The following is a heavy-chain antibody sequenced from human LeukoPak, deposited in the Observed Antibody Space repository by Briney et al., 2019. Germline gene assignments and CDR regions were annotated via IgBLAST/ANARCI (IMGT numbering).Heavy chain of an antibody. Sequence: ASVKVSCKASGYTFTGYYIHWLRQAPGQGLEWMGWTNPNSGGTNYAQKFQGRVTMTRDTSISTAYMELSRLRSDDTAVYYCARDEGRITIFGVANWFDPWGQGTLVTVSS. CDR3: ARDEGRITIFGVANWFDP. D-gene: IGHD3-3*01. J-gene: IGHJ5*02. CDR1: GYTFTGYY. V-gene: IGHV1-2*02. CDR2: TNPNSGGT.